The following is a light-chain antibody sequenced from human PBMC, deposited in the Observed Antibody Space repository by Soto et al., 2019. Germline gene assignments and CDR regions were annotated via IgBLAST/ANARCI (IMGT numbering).Light chain of an antibody. Sequence: QSVPPQPPSASGTPGQRVTISCSGSSSNIGSNTVNWYQQLPGTAPKLLIYSNNQRPSGVPDRFSGSKSGTSASLAISGLQSEDEADYYCAAWDDSLNGPWVFGGGTKLTVL. CDR1: SSNIGSNT. CDR3: AAWDDSLNGPWV. CDR2: SNN. V-gene: IGLV1-44*01. J-gene: IGLJ3*02.